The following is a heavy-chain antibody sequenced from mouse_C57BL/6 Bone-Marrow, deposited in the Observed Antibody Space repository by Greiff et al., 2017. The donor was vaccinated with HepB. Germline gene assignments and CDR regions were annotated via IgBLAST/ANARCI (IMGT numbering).Heavy chain of an antibody. V-gene: IGHV1-26*01. D-gene: IGHD2-4*01. J-gene: IGHJ2*01. Sequence: EVQLQQSGPELVKPGASVKISCKASGYTFTDYYMNWVKQSHGKSLEWIGDINPNNGGTSYNQKFKCKATLTVDKSSSTAYMELRSLTSEDSAVYYCARYDYDEVDYWGQGTTLTVSS. CDR3: ARYDYDEVDY. CDR1: GYTFTDYY. CDR2: INPNNGGT.